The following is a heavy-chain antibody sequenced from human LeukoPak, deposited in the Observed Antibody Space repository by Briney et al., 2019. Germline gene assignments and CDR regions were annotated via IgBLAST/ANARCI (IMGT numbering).Heavy chain of an antibody. D-gene: IGHD5-12*01. CDR1: GFAFSSYG. Sequence: GRSLRLSCAASGFAFSSYGMHWVRQAPGRGLEWVAVIWNDGSHKYYADPVKGRFTISRDNSKNTLYLQMNSLRAEDTDVYYCARLSGYEKGYVFDIWGQGTMVTVSS. V-gene: IGHV3-33*01. CDR3: ARLSGYEKGYVFDI. CDR2: IWNDGSHK. J-gene: IGHJ3*02.